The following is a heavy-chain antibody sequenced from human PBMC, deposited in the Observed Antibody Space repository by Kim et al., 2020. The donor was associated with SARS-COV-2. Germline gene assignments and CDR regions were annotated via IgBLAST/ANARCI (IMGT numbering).Heavy chain of an antibody. Sequence: GGSLRLSCAASGFTFSSYGMHWVRQAPGKGLEWVAVISYDGSNKYYADSVKGRFTISRDNSKNTLYLQMNSLRAEDTAVYYCAKDEPRKYCSSTSCYRGTNWFDPWGQGPLVTLST. CDR2: ISYDGSNK. V-gene: IGHV3-30*18. CDR1: GFTFSSYG. J-gene: IGHJ5*02. CDR3: AKDEPRKYCSSTSCYRGTNWFDP. D-gene: IGHD2-2*02.